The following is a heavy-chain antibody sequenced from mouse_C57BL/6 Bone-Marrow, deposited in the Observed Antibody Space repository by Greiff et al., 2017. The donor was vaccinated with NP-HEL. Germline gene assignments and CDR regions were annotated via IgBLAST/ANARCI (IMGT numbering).Heavy chain of an antibody. CDR3: TEFITTVVGYFDV. Sequence: EVHLVESGGGLVQPGGSMKLSCVASGFTFSNYWMNWVRQSPEKGLEWVAQIRLKSDNYATHYAESVKGRFTISRDDSKSSVYLQMNNLRAEDTGIYYCTEFITTVVGYFDVWGTGTTVTVSS. V-gene: IGHV6-3*01. CDR2: IRLKSDNYAT. D-gene: IGHD1-1*01. CDR1: GFTFSNYW. J-gene: IGHJ1*03.